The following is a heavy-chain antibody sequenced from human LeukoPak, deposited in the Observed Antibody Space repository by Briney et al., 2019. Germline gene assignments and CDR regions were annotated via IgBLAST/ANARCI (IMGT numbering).Heavy chain of an antibody. J-gene: IGHJ4*02. CDR1: GFTFSSSG. Sequence: PGGSLRLSCAASGFTFSSSGMSCVRQAPGKGLEWGSALSGSGGNTYYADSVKGRFTIARDNSKNTLYLQMNSLRAEDTAVYYCAKDPTYYYGSGSYYFDYWGQGTLVTVSS. D-gene: IGHD3-10*01. CDR3: AKDPTYYYGSGSYYFDY. V-gene: IGHV3-23*01. CDR2: LSGSGGNT.